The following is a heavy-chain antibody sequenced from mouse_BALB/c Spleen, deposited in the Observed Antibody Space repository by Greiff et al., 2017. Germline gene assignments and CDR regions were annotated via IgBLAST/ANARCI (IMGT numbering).Heavy chain of an antibody. J-gene: IGHJ4*01. CDR2: INPSTGYT. CDR3: ARSLRELRRAMDY. Sequence: QVQLQQSGAELAKPGASVKMSCKASGYTFTSYWMHWVKQRPGQGLEWIGYINPSTGYTEYNQKFKDKATLTADKSSSTAYMQLSSLTSEDSAVYYCARSLRELRRAMDYWGQGTSVSVSS. CDR1: GYTFTSYW. D-gene: IGHD2-1*01. V-gene: IGHV1-7*01.